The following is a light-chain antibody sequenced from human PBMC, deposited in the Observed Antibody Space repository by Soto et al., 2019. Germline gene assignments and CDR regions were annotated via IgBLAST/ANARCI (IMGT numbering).Light chain of an antibody. J-gene: IGKJ1*01. CDR3: QQYNSYS. CDR2: GAS. CDR1: QSAGTN. Sequence: EIVMTQSPVTLSVSPGGGATLSCRASQSAGTNLAWYQQQPGQPPRLLIYGASIRATGVPGRFSGSGSGTEFTLTISSLQSEDFAVYYCQQYNSYSFGQGTKVEIK. V-gene: IGKV3-15*01.